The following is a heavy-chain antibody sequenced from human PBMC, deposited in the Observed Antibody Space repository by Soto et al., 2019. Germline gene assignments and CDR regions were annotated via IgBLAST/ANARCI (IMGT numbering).Heavy chain of an antibody. CDR3: ARDLGYSYGYGPNWFDP. CDR1: GFTFSTYS. D-gene: IGHD5-18*01. V-gene: IGHV3-48*04. Sequence: GGSLRLSCAASGFTFSTYSMNWVRQAPGKGLEWVSYISSSSSTIFYTDSVKGRFTVSRDNAKNTLYLQMNSLRAEDTAVYYCARDLGYSYGYGPNWFDPWGQGTLVTVSS. J-gene: IGHJ5*02. CDR2: ISSSSSTI.